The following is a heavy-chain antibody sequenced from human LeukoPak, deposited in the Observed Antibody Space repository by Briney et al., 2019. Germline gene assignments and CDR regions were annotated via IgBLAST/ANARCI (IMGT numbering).Heavy chain of an antibody. V-gene: IGHV4-34*01. CDR3: ARRDSYGLFPYYYYYGMDV. CDR1: GGSFSGYY. J-gene: IGHJ6*02. CDR2: INHSGST. Sequence: SETLSLTCAVHGGSFSGYYWSWIRQPPGKGLEWIGEINHSGSTNYNPSLKSRVTISVDTSKNQFSLKLSSVTAADTAVYYCARRDSYGLFPYYYYYGMDVWGQGTTVTVSS. D-gene: IGHD5-18*01.